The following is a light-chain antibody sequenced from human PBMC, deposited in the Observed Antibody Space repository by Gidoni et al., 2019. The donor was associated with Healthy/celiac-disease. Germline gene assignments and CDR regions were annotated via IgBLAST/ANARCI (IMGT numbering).Light chain of an antibody. Sequence: DIHMTQSPSSLSASVGDRVTSTCRASQGMSNYLAWFQQKPGNAPKSLIYAASFLQSGVPSTGSGSGSGTDFTLTISSLHPEDSATYYCQQYNSYPITFGPXTRLEIK. CDR2: AAS. CDR1: QGMSNY. CDR3: QQYNSYPIT. J-gene: IGKJ5*01. V-gene: IGKV1-16*01.